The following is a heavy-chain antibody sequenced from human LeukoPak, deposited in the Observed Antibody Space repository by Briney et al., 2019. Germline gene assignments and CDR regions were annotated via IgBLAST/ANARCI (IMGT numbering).Heavy chain of an antibody. Sequence: GGSLRLSCTASGFTFNTYWMTWVRQAPGKGLEWVANIMQDGSEKNYVDSVKGRFFISRDNAKNSLYLQMNSLRAEDTAVYYCAKHRSSSSWAPFDYWGQGTLVTVSS. V-gene: IGHV3-7*02. CDR2: IMQDGSEK. J-gene: IGHJ4*02. CDR3: AKHRSSSSWAPFDY. D-gene: IGHD6-13*01. CDR1: GFTFNTYW.